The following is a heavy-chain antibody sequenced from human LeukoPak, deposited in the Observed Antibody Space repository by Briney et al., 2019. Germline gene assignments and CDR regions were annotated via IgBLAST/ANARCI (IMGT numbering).Heavy chain of an antibody. Sequence: GASVKVSCKASGYTFTSYGISWVRQAPGQGLEWMGWISAYNGNTNYAQKLQGRVTMTTDTSTSTAYMELRSLRSDDTAVYYCARYYYYDSSGYYYPDYWGQGTLVTVSS. D-gene: IGHD3-22*01. J-gene: IGHJ4*02. V-gene: IGHV1-18*01. CDR3: ARYYYYDSSGYYYPDY. CDR1: GYTFTSYG. CDR2: ISAYNGNT.